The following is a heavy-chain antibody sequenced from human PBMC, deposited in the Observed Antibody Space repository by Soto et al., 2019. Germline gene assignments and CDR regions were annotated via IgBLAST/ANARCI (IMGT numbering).Heavy chain of an antibody. CDR3: ARGGGVGVAGSAAFEM. V-gene: IGHV1-2*02. CDR2: INPATGAA. J-gene: IGHJ3*02. CDR1: GYPVTAYY. D-gene: IGHD3-3*01. Sequence: QLHLVQSGAVVKKPGASVTVSCSASGYPVTAYYMHWVRQAPGRGLEWMGGINPATGAAKYTQTCQGRVTMTRDPSTSTVFRELSGLTSEDTAVFYCARGGGVGVAGSAAFEMWGQGTLVTVSS.